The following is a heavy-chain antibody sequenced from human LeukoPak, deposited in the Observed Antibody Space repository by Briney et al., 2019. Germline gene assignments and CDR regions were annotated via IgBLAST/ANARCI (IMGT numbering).Heavy chain of an antibody. D-gene: IGHD1-26*01. V-gene: IGHV3-48*03. Sequence: GGSLRLSCAVSGFTFSSYAMHWVRQAPGKGLEWVSYISNTSTIYYAASVKGRFTISRDNAKNSLYLQMNSLGAEDTAVYYCARVPIVGATILWGQGTLVTVSS. J-gene: IGHJ4*02. CDR3: ARVPIVGATIL. CDR1: GFTFSSYA. CDR2: ISNTSTI.